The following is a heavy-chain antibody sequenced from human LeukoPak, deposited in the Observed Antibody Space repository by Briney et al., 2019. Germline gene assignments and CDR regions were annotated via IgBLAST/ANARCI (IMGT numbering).Heavy chain of an antibody. V-gene: IGHV3-15*05. Sequence: GGSLRLSCAASGFIFNKAWMNWVRQAPGKGPEWVGRIKSKNDGGTTDYGSPVKGRFTISRDNAKNTVSLQMNSLRAEDTGVYYCARAPSEIGGYYPEYFRHWGQGTLVTVSS. CDR2: IKSKNDGGTT. D-gene: IGHD2-21*02. CDR3: ARAPSEIGGYYPEYFRH. CDR1: GFIFNKAW. J-gene: IGHJ1*01.